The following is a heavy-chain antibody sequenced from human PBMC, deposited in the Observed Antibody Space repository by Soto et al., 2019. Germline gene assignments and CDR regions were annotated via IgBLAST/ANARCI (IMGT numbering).Heavy chain of an antibody. V-gene: IGHV3-48*01. D-gene: IGHD5-18*01. CDR1: GFTFSSYS. Sequence: GGSRRLSCAASGFTFSSYSMNWVRQAPGKGLERVSYISSSSSTIYYADSVKGRFTISRDNAKNSLYLQMNSLRAEDTAVYYCARDYSSYGPFEYWGQGTLVTVSS. J-gene: IGHJ4*02. CDR3: ARDYSSYGPFEY. CDR2: ISSSSSTI.